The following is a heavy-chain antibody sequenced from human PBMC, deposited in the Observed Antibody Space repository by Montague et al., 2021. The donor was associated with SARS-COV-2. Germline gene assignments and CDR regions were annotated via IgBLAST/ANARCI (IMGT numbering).Heavy chain of an antibody. CDR1: GDSVSSNSAT. J-gene: IGHJ4*02. Sequence: CAISGDSVSSNSATWNWIRQSPSRGLEWLGRTYYRSMWKSDYARSLKSRIAIDPDTSKNQFSLQLSSVTPEDTALYYCVRGIEAAGSSDYWGQGTLVTVSS. CDR2: TYYRSMWKS. CDR3: VRGIEAAGSSDY. D-gene: IGHD6-13*01. V-gene: IGHV6-1*01.